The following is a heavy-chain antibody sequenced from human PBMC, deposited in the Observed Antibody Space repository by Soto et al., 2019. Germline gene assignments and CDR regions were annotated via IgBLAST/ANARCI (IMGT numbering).Heavy chain of an antibody. CDR3: ARVGSSGWAPEY. J-gene: IGHJ4*02. Sequence: KSTETLSLTCTVSGGSISGHYWTWIRQPPGKELEWIGYIFYSGATNYNPSLKSRVTLSVDTSKNQFSLKLRSVTAADTAVYNCARVGSSGWAPEYWGRGTSVPVSS. CDR1: GGSISGHY. D-gene: IGHD6-19*01. CDR2: IFYSGAT. V-gene: IGHV4-59*11.